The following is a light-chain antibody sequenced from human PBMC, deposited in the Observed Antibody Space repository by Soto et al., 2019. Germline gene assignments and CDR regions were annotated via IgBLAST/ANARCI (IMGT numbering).Light chain of an antibody. CDR1: SRDVGGYHY. Sequence: QSALTQPPSASGSPGQSVSISCAGTSRDVGGYHYVSWYQHHPGRAPKLIIYEVNKRPSGVPDRFSASKSGNTASLTVSGLQAEDEGDYYCCSHAGGGTLVFGGGTKLTVL. V-gene: IGLV2-8*01. CDR2: EVN. J-gene: IGLJ3*02. CDR3: CSHAGGGTLV.